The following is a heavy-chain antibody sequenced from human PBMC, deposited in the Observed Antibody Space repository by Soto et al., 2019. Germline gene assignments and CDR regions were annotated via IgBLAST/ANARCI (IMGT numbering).Heavy chain of an antibody. Sequence: GSLRLSCAASGFTFSSYAMSWVRQAPGKGLEWVSAISGSGGSTYYADSVKGRFTISRDNSKNTLYLQMNSLRAEDTAVYYFAKESSYDSSGYDAFDIWGQGTMVTVSS. V-gene: IGHV3-23*01. D-gene: IGHD3-22*01. CDR1: GFTFSSYA. J-gene: IGHJ3*02. CDR3: AKESSYDSSGYDAFDI. CDR2: ISGSGGST.